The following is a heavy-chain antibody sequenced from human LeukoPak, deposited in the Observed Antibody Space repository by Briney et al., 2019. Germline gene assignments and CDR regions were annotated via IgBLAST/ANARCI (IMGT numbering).Heavy chain of an antibody. V-gene: IGHV4-39*07. CDR2: IFYSGNT. D-gene: IGHD3-9*01. CDR3: ARDLSFDWFPYYFDY. CDR1: SGSVSDSHYY. J-gene: IGHJ4*02. Sequence: SETLSLTCTVSSGSVSDSHYYWAWVRQPPGKGLEWLGSIFYSGNTHYNPSLKSPVTISIDTSKNQFSLKVSSVTAADTAIYYCARDLSFDWFPYYFDYWGQGALVTVTS.